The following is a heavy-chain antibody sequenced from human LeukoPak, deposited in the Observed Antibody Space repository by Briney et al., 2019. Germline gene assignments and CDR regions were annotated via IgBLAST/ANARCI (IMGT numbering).Heavy chain of an antibody. CDR2: IYHSGST. Sequence: SETLSLTCTVSGYSISSGYYWGWIRQPPGKGLEWIGSIYHSGSTYYNPSLKSRVTISVDTSKNQFSLKLSSVTAADTAVYYCARGSRGVYTHYYYMDVWGKGTTVTVSS. CDR1: GYSISSGYY. D-gene: IGHD3-10*01. J-gene: IGHJ6*03. CDR3: ARGSRGVYTHYYYMDV. V-gene: IGHV4-38-2*02.